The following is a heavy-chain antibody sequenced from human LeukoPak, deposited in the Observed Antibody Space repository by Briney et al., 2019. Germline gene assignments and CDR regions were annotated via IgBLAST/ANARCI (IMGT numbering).Heavy chain of an antibody. D-gene: IGHD3-22*01. Sequence: GGSLRLSCAASGFTFDDYAMHWVRHAPGKGLEWVSGISWNSGSIGYADSVKGRFTISRDNAKNSLYLQMNSLRAEDTALYYCAKDRYYYDSSGLDYWGQGTLVTVSS. CDR3: AKDRYYYDSSGLDY. CDR1: GFTFDDYA. V-gene: IGHV3-9*01. CDR2: ISWNSGSI. J-gene: IGHJ4*02.